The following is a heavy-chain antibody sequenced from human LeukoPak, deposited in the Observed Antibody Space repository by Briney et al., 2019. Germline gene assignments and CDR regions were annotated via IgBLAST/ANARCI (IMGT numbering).Heavy chain of an antibody. V-gene: IGHV4-4*02. Sequence: PSGTLSLTCAVSGGSISSSNWWSWVRQPPGKGLEWIGEIYHSGSTNYNPSLKSRVTISVDKSKNQFSLKLSSVTAADTAVYYCARGEYYYDSSGESPGYFDYWGQGTLVTVSS. J-gene: IGHJ4*02. D-gene: IGHD3-22*01. CDR3: ARGEYYYDSSGESPGYFDY. CDR2: IYHSGST. CDR1: GGSISSSNW.